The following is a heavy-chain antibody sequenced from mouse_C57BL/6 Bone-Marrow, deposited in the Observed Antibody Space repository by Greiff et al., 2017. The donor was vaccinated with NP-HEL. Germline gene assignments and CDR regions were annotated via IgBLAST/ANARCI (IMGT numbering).Heavy chain of an antibody. J-gene: IGHJ4*01. Sequence: EVKLMESGGGLVQPGGSMKLSCAASGFTFSDAWMDWVRQSPEKGLEWVAEIRNKANNHATYYAESVKGRFTISRDDSKSSVYLQMNSLRAEDTGIYYCTRTAGSSLYYAMDYWGQGTSVTVSS. CDR1: GFTFSDAW. D-gene: IGHD1-1*01. CDR2: IRNKANNHAT. CDR3: TRTAGSSLYYAMDY. V-gene: IGHV6-6*01.